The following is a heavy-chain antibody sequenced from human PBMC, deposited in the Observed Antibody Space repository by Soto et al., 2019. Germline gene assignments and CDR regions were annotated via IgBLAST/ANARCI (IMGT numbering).Heavy chain of an antibody. CDR1: GGTFSTYT. CDR2: IIPIFNTA. Sequence: QVQLVQSGAEVKKPGSSVKVSCRASGGTFSTYTFTWVRQAPGQGLEWMGGIIPIFNTATYAQKFQGRVTITADESTSTAYMELSSLKSEDTAVYYCARRGDQIYLNAFDIWGQGTMVTVPS. J-gene: IGHJ3*02. V-gene: IGHV1-69*01. CDR3: ARRGDQIYLNAFDI. D-gene: IGHD2-2*02.